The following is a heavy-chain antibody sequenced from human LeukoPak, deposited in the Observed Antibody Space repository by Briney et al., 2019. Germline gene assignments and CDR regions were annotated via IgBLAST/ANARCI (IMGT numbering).Heavy chain of an antibody. J-gene: IGHJ4*02. Sequence: SETPSLTCTVSGGSISSYYWSWIRQPPGKGLECIGYIYYSRSANYNPSLKSRVTISVDTSKTQFSLKLSSVPAADTAVYYCARRRGGYSYGSAFDYWGQGTLVTVSS. CDR3: ARRRGGYSYGSAFDY. V-gene: IGHV4-59*08. CDR2: IYYSRSA. CDR1: GGSISSYY. D-gene: IGHD5-18*01.